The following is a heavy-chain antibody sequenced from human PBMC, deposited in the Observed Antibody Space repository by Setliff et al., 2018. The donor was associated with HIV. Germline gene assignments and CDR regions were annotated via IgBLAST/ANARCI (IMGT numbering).Heavy chain of an antibody. Sequence: PGGSLRLSCTVSGFTFTKSAMNWVRQAPGKGLEWVSVISANGGSTYSADSVKGRFTISRDNTKNTVYLQMNSLRAEDTAVYFCAKDVMQGGWGTLVTVSS. V-gene: IGHV3-23*01. D-gene: IGHD3-16*01. J-gene: IGHJ4*02. CDR3: AKDVMQ. CDR1: GFTFTKSA. CDR2: ISANGGST.